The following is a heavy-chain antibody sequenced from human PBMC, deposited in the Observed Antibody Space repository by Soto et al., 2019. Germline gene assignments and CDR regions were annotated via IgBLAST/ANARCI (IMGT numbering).Heavy chain of an antibody. Sequence: SETLSLTCTVSGGSISSSSYYWGWIRQPPGKGLEWIGSIYYSGSTYYNPSLKSRVTISVDTSKNQFSLKLSFVTAADTAVYYCARRREYSGYDWGQGTLVTVSS. D-gene: IGHD5-12*01. CDR2: IYYSGST. CDR1: GGSISSSSYY. CDR3: ARRREYSGYD. J-gene: IGHJ4*02. V-gene: IGHV4-39*01.